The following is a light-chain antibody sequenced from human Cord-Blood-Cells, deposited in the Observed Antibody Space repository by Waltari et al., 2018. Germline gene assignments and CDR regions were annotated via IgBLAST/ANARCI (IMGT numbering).Light chain of an antibody. Sequence: DIVMTQSPDSLAVSLGERATIHCKSSQSVLYSSNNKSYLAWYQQKPGQPPKLLIYWASTRESGVPDRFSGSGSGTDFTLTISSLQAEDVAVYYCQQYYSTPWTFGQGTKVEIK. J-gene: IGKJ1*01. V-gene: IGKV4-1*01. CDR3: QQYYSTPWT. CDR2: WAS. CDR1: QSVLYSSNNKSY.